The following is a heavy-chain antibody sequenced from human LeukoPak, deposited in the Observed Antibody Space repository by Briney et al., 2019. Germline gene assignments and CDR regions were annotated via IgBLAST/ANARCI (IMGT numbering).Heavy chain of an antibody. V-gene: IGHV1-8*01. Sequence: ASVKVSCKASGYTFTSYDINWVRQATGQGLEWMGWMNPNSGNTGYAQKFQGRVTMTRNTSISTAYMELSSLRSEDTAVYYCARAGLLWFGELSCYYYGMDVWGQGTTVTVSS. D-gene: IGHD3-10*01. CDR3: ARAGLLWFGELSCYYYGMDV. CDR2: MNPNSGNT. J-gene: IGHJ6*02. CDR1: GYTFTSYD.